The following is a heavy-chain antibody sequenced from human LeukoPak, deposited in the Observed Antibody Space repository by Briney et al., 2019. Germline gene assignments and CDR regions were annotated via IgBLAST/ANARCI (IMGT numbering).Heavy chain of an antibody. D-gene: IGHD3-16*01. CDR2: ITSSSNYM. Sequence: GGSLRLSCAASGFTFNSYNMNWVRQAPGKGLEWVSSITSSSNYMYYADSVKGRFTIYRDTAKNTLYLQMNSLRAADTAVYYCATSRGPGNHYFDFWGQGTLVTVSS. CDR1: GFTFNSYN. V-gene: IGHV3-21*04. CDR3: ATSRGPGNHYFDF. J-gene: IGHJ4*02.